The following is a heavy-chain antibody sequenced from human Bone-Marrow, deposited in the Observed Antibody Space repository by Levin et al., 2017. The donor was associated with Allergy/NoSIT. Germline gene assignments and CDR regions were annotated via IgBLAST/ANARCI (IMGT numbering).Heavy chain of an antibody. CDR3: ARDIAVAGTTEANKTQRTEEYYFDY. CDR2: IYTSGST. CDR1: GGSISSDSYY. D-gene: IGHD6-19*01. J-gene: IGHJ4*02. Sequence: SETLSLTCTVSGGSISSDSYYWSWIRQPAGKGLEWIGRIYTSGSTNYNPSLKSRVTISVDTSKNQFSLKLSSVTAADTAVYYCARDIAVAGTTEANKTQRTEEYYFDYWGQGTLVTVSS. V-gene: IGHV4-61*02.